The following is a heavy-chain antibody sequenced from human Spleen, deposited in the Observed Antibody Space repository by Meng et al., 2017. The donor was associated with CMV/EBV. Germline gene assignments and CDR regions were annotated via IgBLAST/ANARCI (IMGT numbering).Heavy chain of an antibody. Sequence: SETLSLTCAVYGGSFSGYYWSWIRQPPGKGLEWIGEINHSGSTNYNPSLKSRVTISVDTSKNQFSLKLSSVTAADTAVYYCARVDIVVVPAANLYYYYGMDVWGQGTTVTVS. CDR1: GGSFSGYY. V-gene: IGHV4-34*01. CDR3: ARVDIVVVPAANLYYYYGMDV. J-gene: IGHJ6*02. D-gene: IGHD2-2*03. CDR2: INHSGST.